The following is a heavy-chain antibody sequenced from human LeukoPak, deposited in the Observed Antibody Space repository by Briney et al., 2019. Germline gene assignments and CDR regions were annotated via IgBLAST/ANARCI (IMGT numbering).Heavy chain of an antibody. Sequence: GGSLILSCAASGFPLSSNYMSWVRQAPGKGLEWVSVIYSGGSTYYADSVKGRFTISRHNSKNTLYLQMNSLRAEDTAVYYCARAGYGDPYTIDYWGQGTLVTVSS. J-gene: IGHJ4*02. CDR1: GFPLSSNY. V-gene: IGHV3-53*04. D-gene: IGHD4-17*01. CDR3: ARAGYGDPYTIDY. CDR2: IYSGGST.